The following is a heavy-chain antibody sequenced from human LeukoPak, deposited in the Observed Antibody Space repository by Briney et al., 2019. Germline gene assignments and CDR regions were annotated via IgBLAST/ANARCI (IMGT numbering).Heavy chain of an antibody. CDR1: GLTFSSYG. Sequence: GGCLRLSCAASGLTFSSYGMHWVRQAPGKGLEWVAVISYDGSTKYYADSVKGRFTISRDNSKNTLYLQMNSLRAEDTAVYYCARGASRDYGDYYFDYWGQGTLVTVSS. CDR2: ISYDGSTK. D-gene: IGHD4-17*01. CDR3: ARGASRDYGDYYFDY. V-gene: IGHV3-30*03. J-gene: IGHJ4*02.